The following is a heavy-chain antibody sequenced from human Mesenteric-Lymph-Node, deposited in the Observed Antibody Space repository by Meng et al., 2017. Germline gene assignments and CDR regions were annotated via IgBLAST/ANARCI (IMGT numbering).Heavy chain of an antibody. CDR1: GGSISSSSYY. V-gene: IGHV4-30-4*08. CDR2: IYYSGST. CDR3: ARGPTTYFDY. D-gene: IGHD4-17*01. J-gene: IGHJ4*02. Sequence: QVGLQGQGPGLVKPSQTLSLTCTVSGGSISSSSYYWGWIRQPPGKGLEWIGYIYYSGSTYYNPSLKSRVTISVDTSKNQFSLKLSSVTAADTAVYYCARGPTTYFDYWGQGTLVIVSS.